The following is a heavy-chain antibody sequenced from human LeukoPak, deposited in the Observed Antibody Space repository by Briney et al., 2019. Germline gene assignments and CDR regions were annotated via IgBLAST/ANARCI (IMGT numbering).Heavy chain of an antibody. CDR1: GYSFTSYW. J-gene: IGHJ4*02. CDR2: IDPSDSYT. Sequence: KDGESLKISCKGSGYSFTSYWISWVRQMPGNGLEWMGRIDPSDSYTNYSPSFEGHVTISAAKSISTAYLQWSRLKASDTAIYYCARHGYSSSWYFFDSWAREPWSPSPQ. CDR3: ARHGYSSSWYFFDS. D-gene: IGHD6-13*01. V-gene: IGHV5-10-1*01.